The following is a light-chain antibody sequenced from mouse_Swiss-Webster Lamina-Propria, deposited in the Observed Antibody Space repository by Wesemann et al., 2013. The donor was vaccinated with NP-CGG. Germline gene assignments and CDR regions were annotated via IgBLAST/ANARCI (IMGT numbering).Light chain of an antibody. Sequence: DMVMTQSHKFMSTSVGDRVSITCKASQDVGTAVAWYQQKPGQSPKLLIYWASTRESGVPDRFTGSGSGTDFTLTISSVQAEDLAVYYCHQYLSSLTFGAGTKLELK. CDR1: QDVGTA. V-gene: IGKV6-25*01. CDR2: WAS. J-gene: IGKJ5*01. CDR3: HQYLSSLT.